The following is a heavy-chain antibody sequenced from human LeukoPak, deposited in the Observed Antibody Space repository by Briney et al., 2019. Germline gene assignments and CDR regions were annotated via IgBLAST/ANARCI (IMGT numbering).Heavy chain of an antibody. CDR3: ARAGGRIAAAGTFLPFDY. J-gene: IGHJ4*02. D-gene: IGHD6-13*01. V-gene: IGHV3-66*01. CDR1: GFTVSSSY. Sequence: GGSLRLSCAASGFTVSSSYMSWVRQAPGKGLEWVSVIYSGGSTYYADSVKGRFTISRDNSKNTLYLQMNSLRAEDTAVYYCARAGGRIAAAGTFLPFDYWGQGTLVTVSS. CDR2: IYSGGST.